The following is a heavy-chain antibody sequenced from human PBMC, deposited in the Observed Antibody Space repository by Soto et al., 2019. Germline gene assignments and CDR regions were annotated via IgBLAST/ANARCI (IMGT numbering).Heavy chain of an antibody. V-gene: IGHV4-31*03. Sequence: QVQLQESGPGLVKPSQTLSLTCTVSGGSISSGGYYWSWIRQHPGKGLEWIGYIYYSGSTYYNPSLKSRVTISVDTSKNQFSLKLSSVPAADTAVYYCAREAYYYDSSGYYYRGGFDYWGQGTLVTVSS. J-gene: IGHJ4*02. CDR1: GGSISSGGYY. CDR2: IYYSGST. CDR3: AREAYYYDSSGYYYRGGFDY. D-gene: IGHD3-22*01.